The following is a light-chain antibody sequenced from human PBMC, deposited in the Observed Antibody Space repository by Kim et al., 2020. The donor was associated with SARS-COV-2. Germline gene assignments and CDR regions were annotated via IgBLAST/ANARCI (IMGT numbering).Light chain of an antibody. CDR1: QSLLHSNGYNY. CDR2: LGS. CDR3: MQALQTHT. Sequence: DIVMTQSPLSLPVTXGEPASISCRSSQSLLHSNGYNYLDWYLQKPGQSPQLLIYLGSNRASGVPDRFSGSGSGTDFTLKISRVEAEDVGVYYCMQALQTHTFGQGTKLEI. V-gene: IGKV2-28*01. J-gene: IGKJ2*01.